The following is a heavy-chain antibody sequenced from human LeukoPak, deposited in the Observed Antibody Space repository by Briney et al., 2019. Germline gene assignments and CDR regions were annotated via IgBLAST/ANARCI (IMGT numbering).Heavy chain of an antibody. J-gene: IGHJ4*02. V-gene: IGHV3-30-3*01. D-gene: IGHD1-20*01. Sequence: GGSLRLSCAASGFTFSNYPIHWVRQPPGKGLGWVIVISSDRNNTYYAACVRGRFTIASDSSNNMVYLQMNSLRAEDTAVYYCFVPGITVKVYWGQGNLVTASS. CDR1: GFTFSNYP. CDR3: FVPGITVKVY. CDR2: ISSDRNNT.